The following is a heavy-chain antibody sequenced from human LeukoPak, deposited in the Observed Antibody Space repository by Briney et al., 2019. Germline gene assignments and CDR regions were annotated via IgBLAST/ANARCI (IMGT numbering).Heavy chain of an antibody. CDR2: INHSGST. CDR1: DGSFSGYY. V-gene: IGHV4-34*01. D-gene: IGHD3-16*02. CDR3: ARFRREWGSYRGPFDY. Sequence: SETLSLTCAVYDGSFSGYYWSWIRQPPGKGLEWIGEINHSGSTNYNPSLKSRVTISVDTSKNQFSLKLSSVTAADTAVYYRARFRREWGSYRGPFDYWGQGTLVTVSS. J-gene: IGHJ4*02.